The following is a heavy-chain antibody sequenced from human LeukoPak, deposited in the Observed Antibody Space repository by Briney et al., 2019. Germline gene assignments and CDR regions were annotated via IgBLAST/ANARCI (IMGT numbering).Heavy chain of an antibody. D-gene: IGHD3-22*01. CDR1: GYTFTGFA. Sequence: ASVKVSCKASGYTFTGFAMHWVRQAPGQRLEWMGWINAGNGNTKYSQKFQGRVTITRDTSASTAYMELRSLRSDDTAVYYCARDYYDSSGYPGYWGQGTLVTVSS. J-gene: IGHJ4*02. CDR2: INAGNGNT. V-gene: IGHV1-3*01. CDR3: ARDYYDSSGYPGY.